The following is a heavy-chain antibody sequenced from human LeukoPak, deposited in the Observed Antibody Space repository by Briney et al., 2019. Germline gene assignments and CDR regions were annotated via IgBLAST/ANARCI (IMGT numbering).Heavy chain of an antibody. J-gene: IGHJ4*02. D-gene: IGHD3-16*02. CDR3: AQGYRDFDY. Sequence: GGSLRLSCAASGVTVSSNHMSWVRQAPGKGLGWVSVIYSGGSTYYADSVKGRFTISTDNSKHTLYLQRTRLIPEETAVYYCAQGYRDFDYWGQGTLVTVSS. V-gene: IGHV3-66*02. CDR2: IYSGGST. CDR1: GVTVSSNH.